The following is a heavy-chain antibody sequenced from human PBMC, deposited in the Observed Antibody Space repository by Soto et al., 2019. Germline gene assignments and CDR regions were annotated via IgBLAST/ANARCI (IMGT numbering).Heavy chain of an antibody. CDR2: INPDGFRK. CDR3: ARWESSDWYLGV. V-gene: IGHV3-7*03. Sequence: PGGSLRLSCAAAGFSFNTYWMSWVRQAPGKGLERVASINPDGFRKYFADSVKGRFTISRDSAENSLYLQMISLRAEDTAVYYCARWESSDWYLGVWGQGTLVTVSS. J-gene: IGHJ4*02. CDR1: GFSFNTYW. D-gene: IGHD6-19*01.